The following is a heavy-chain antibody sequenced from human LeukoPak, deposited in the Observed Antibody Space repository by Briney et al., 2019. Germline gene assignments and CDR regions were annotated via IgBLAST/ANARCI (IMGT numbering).Heavy chain of an antibody. CDR1: GFSFSTYS. CDR2: VSGTSEYI. D-gene: IGHD2-2*01. J-gene: IGHJ4*02. V-gene: IGHV3-21*06. CDR3: AKCRSLSPAAAINY. Sequence: PGGSLRLSCAASGFSFSTYSMIWVRQAPGKGLEWVSSVSGTSEYIYYADSVRGRFTISRDNAKNTVYLQMNNLRAEDTAVYYCAKCRSLSPAAAINYWGQGTLVTVSS.